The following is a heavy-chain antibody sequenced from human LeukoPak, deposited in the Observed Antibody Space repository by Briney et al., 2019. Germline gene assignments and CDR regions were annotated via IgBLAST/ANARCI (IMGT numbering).Heavy chain of an antibody. J-gene: IGHJ4*02. CDR2: INHSGST. CDR3: ARGVGYNYGYYFDY. V-gene: IGHV4-34*01. CDR1: GGSFSDYY. Sequence: SETLSLTCAVYGGSFSDYYWSWIRQPPGKGLEWIGEINHSGSTNYNPSLKSRVTISVDTSKNQFSLKLSSVTAADTAVFYCARGVGYNYGYYFDYWGQGTLVNVSS. D-gene: IGHD3-10*01.